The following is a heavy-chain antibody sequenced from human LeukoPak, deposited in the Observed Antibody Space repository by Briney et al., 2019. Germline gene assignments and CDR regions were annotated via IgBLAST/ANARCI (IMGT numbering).Heavy chain of an antibody. CDR1: GFTFSMAW. CDR3: TTDEHVPRYCSGDTCYSWADY. V-gene: IGHV3-15*01. CDR2: MKSKTDGSTK. J-gene: IGHJ4*02. Sequence: GGSLRLSCAASGFTFSMAWMSWVRQAPGKGLEWVGRMKSKTDGSTKDHAAPVKGRFTIARDDTKRSLFLQRDSLTTEDTAVYYCTTDEHVPRYCSGDTCYSWADYWGQGTLVTVSS. D-gene: IGHD2-15*01.